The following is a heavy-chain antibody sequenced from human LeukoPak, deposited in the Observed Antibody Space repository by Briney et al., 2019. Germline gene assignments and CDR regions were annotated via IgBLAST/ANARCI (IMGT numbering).Heavy chain of an antibody. CDR2: IKGEGSST. J-gene: IGHJ4*02. CDR1: GFTFSSYW. V-gene: IGHV3-74*01. D-gene: IGHD3-10*01. CDR3: ASAYYDGSVSFAFDY. Sequence: GGSLRLSCVASGFTFSSYWMHWVRQAPGKGLVWVSRIKGEGSSTSYADSVKGRFTISRDNAKNTLYLQMNSLRAEDTAVSYCASAYYDGSVSFAFDYWGQGNLVTVSS.